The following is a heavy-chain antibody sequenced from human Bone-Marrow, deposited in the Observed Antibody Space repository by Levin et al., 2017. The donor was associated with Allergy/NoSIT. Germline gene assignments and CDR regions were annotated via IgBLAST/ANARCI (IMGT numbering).Heavy chain of an antibody. J-gene: IGHJ2*01. Sequence: SGPTLVKPTQTLTLTCSFSGFSLSTNGMRLSWIRQPPGKALEWLARIDWDDEKFYSASLKARLTISKDTSKNQVVLTMTNMAPVDTATYYCARTYCTGGRGCYSLSWHFDLWGRGTLVTVSS. CDR2: IDWDDEK. D-gene: IGHD2-8*02. CDR3: ARTYCTGGRGCYSLSWHFDL. CDR1: GFSLSTNGMR. V-gene: IGHV2-70*04.